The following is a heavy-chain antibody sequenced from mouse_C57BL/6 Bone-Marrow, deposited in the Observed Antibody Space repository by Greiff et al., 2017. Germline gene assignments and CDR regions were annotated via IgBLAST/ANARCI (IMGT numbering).Heavy chain of an antibody. CDR2: IAPANGNT. Sequence: EVQLQEPVAELVRPGASVKLSCTASGFNITNSYMHWVKQRPEQGLEWIGRIAPANGNTNYAPKFQGKATRTADTSSNTAYLQISSLTSEDTAIYYWASDYYGSSRSDVWGTGTTVTVSS. J-gene: IGHJ1*03. V-gene: IGHV14-3*01. D-gene: IGHD1-1*01. CDR3: ASDYYGSSRSDV. CDR1: GFNITNSY.